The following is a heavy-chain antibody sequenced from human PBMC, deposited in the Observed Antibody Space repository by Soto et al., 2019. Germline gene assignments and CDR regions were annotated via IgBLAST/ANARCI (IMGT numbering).Heavy chain of an antibody. V-gene: IGHV3-33*01. CDR1: GFTFSSYG. D-gene: IGHD6-19*01. CDR2: IWYDGSNK. CDR3: ARDRRYSSGWYQFDY. Sequence: GGSLRLSCAASGFTFSSYGMHWVRQAPGKGLEWVAVIWYDGSNKYYADSVKGRFTISRDNSKNTLYLQMNSLRAEDTAVYYCARDRRYSSGWYQFDYWGQGTLVTVSS. J-gene: IGHJ4*02.